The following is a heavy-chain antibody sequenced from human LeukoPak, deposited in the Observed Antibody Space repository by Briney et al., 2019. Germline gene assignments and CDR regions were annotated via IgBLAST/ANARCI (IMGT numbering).Heavy chain of an antibody. V-gene: IGHV4-61*02. CDR3: ARGLQDSLEPDGNWFDP. Sequence: PSETLSLTCIVSGGSISRGSYYWSWIRQPAGKGLEWIGRIYTSGSTNYNPSLKSRVTMSVDTSKNQFSLKLSSVTAADTAVYYCARGLQDSLEPDGNWFDPWGQGTLVTVSS. CDR2: IYTSGST. D-gene: IGHD4-11*01. J-gene: IGHJ5*02. CDR1: GGSISRGSYY.